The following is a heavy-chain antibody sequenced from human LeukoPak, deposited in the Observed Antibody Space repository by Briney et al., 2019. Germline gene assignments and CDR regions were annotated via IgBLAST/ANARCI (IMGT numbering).Heavy chain of an antibody. Sequence: GSLRLSCAASGFTFSSYAMHWVRQAPGKGLEWVAVISYDGSNKYYADSVKGRFTISRDNAKNSLYLQMNSLRAEDTAVYYCARDSASLWKRLPNWGQGTLVTVSS. CDR3: ARDSASLWKRLPN. CDR2: ISYDGSNK. V-gene: IGHV3-30-3*01. CDR1: GFTFSSYA. D-gene: IGHD3-16*01. J-gene: IGHJ4*02.